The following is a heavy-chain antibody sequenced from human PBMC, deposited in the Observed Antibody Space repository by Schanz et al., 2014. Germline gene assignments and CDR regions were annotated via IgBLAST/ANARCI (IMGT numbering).Heavy chain of an antibody. CDR2: ISGSGGDT. CDR1: GFTFRNYG. J-gene: IGHJ4*02. CDR3: AYYDVLTGFDY. D-gene: IGHD3-9*01. Sequence: EVQLLESGGGLVQPGGSLRLSCAASGFTFRNYGMSWVRQAPGQGLEWVSTISGSGGDTYPADSVKGRFTISRDNSKNTLYLQINHLRAEDTAVYYCAYYDVLTGFDYWGQGTQVTVSS. V-gene: IGHV3-23*01.